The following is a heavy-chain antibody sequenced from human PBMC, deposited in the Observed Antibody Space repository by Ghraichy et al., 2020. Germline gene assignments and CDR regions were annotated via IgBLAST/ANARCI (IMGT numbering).Heavy chain of an antibody. V-gene: IGHV3-30*18. Sequence: GGSLRLSCAASASTFSIYGMHWVRPAPAKGLEWVAAISYDGSITYFADSVRGRFTISRDNSKSTLHLQMNSLRAEDTAVYYCAKGRSYCINAACYSSGAMDVWGQGTTVTVSS. CDR1: ASTFSIYG. D-gene: IGHD2-8*01. J-gene: IGHJ6*02. CDR3: AKGRSYCINAACYSSGAMDV. CDR2: ISYDGSIT.